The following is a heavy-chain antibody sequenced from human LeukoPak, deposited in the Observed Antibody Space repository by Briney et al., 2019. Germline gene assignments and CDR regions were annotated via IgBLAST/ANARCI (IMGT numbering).Heavy chain of an antibody. Sequence: GGSLRLSCAASGFTFSSYWMSWVRQAPGKGLEWVSSISSSSYIYYADSVKGRFTISRDNAKNSLYLQMNSLRAEDTAVYYCAKDQEEWLVLYYYYYMDVWGKGTTVTISS. CDR3: AKDQEEWLVLYYYYYMDV. D-gene: IGHD6-19*01. V-gene: IGHV3-21*01. J-gene: IGHJ6*03. CDR2: ISSSSYI. CDR1: GFTFSSYW.